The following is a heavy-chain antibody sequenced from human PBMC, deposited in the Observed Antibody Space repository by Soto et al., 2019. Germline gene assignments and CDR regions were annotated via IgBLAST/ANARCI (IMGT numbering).Heavy chain of an antibody. CDR2: IIPIFGTA. V-gene: IGHV1-69*01. CDR1: GGTFSSYA. CDR3: ARASGYSYGFEGYSYYYGMDV. J-gene: IGHJ6*02. Sequence: QVQLVQSGAEVKKPGSSVKVSCKASGGTFSSYAISWVRQAPGQGLEWMGGIIPIFGTANYAQKFQGRVTINADESTGTAYMELSSLRSEETAVYYCARASGYSYGFEGYSYYYGMDVWGQGTTVTVSS. D-gene: IGHD5-18*01.